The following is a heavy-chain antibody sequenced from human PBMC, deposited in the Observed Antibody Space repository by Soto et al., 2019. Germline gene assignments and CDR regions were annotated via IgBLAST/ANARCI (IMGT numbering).Heavy chain of an antibody. CDR3: AREINGSRQNAFDI. D-gene: IGHD2-8*01. J-gene: IGHJ3*02. CDR1: GFTVSSNY. Sequence: EVQLVETGGGLIQPGGSLRLSCAASGFTVSSNYMSWVRQAPGKGLEWVSVIYSGGSTYYADSVKGRFTISRDNSKNTLYLQMNSLRAEDTAVDYCAREINGSRQNAFDIWGQGTMVTVSS. CDR2: IYSGGST. V-gene: IGHV3-53*02.